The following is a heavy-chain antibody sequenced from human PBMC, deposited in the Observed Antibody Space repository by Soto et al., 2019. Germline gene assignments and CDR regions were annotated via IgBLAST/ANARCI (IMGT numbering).Heavy chain of an antibody. CDR2: IHNIGTT. CDR3: ARDFSMVVVAPGY. Sequence: SETLSLTCTVSGGSISSGRYYWSWIRQHPGKGLEWIGYIHNIGTTYYNPSLKSRVTISVDTSKNQFSLKVNSVSAADTAVYYCARDFSMVVVAPGYWGQGTLVTVSS. D-gene: IGHD3-22*01. CDR1: GGSISSGRYY. J-gene: IGHJ4*02. V-gene: IGHV4-31*03.